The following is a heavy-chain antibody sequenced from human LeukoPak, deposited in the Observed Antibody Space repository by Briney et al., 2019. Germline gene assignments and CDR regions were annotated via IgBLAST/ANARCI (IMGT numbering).Heavy chain of an antibody. Sequence: TGGALRLSCAASGFTFNRYWMSWVRQAPGKELQWVANIKQDGSAKYYVDSVKGRFTISRDNAKNSLYLQMNSLRAEDTAVYYCARDKATVVTAQRGYYMDVWGEGTTVIVSS. D-gene: IGHD4-23*01. CDR2: IKQDGSAK. CDR1: GFTFNRYW. V-gene: IGHV3-7*03. J-gene: IGHJ6*03. CDR3: ARDKATVVTAQRGYYMDV.